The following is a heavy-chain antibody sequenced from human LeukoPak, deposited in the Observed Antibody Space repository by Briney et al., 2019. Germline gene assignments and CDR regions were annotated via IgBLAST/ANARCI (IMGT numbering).Heavy chain of an antibody. CDR1: GGSISSYY. CDR3: ARHDPPSYQLLYPREDYCYGMDV. J-gene: IGHJ6*02. V-gene: IGHV4-59*08. Sequence: SETLSLTCTVSGGSISSYYWSWIRQPPGKGLEWIGYIYYSGSTNYNPSLKSRVTISVDTSKNQFSLKLSSVTAADTAVYYCARHDPPSYQLLYPREDYCYGMDVWGQGTTVTVSS. CDR2: IYYSGST. D-gene: IGHD2-2*02.